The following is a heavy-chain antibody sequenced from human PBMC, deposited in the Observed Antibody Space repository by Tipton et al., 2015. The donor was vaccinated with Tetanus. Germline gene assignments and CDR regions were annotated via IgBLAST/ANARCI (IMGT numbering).Heavy chain of an antibody. CDR2: IHYRGST. CDR3: AGRAPERFGAGRLSPGFAP. D-gene: IGHD3-10*01. CDR1: GDSMSGEYDY. V-gene: IGHV4-31*03. Sequence: TLSLTCTISGDSMSGEYDYWSWIRHLPGKGLEWIGYIHYRGSTRFNPSLKRRLTMSVDTSRNQFSLKLRSAAAADTAIYFCAGRAPERFGAGRLSPGFAPWGQGTLVTVSS. J-gene: IGHJ5*02.